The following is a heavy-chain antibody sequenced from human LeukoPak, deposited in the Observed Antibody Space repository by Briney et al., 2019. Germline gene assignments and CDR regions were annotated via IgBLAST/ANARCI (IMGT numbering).Heavy chain of an antibody. Sequence: PSGTLSLTCTVSGGSISSGDYYWSWIRQPPGKGLEWIGSIYHSGSTYYNPSLKSRVTISVDTSKNQFSLKLSSVTAADTAVYYCARLSGGTTTAHFDYWGQGTLVTVSS. V-gene: IGHV4-39*07. CDR3: ARLSGGTTTAHFDY. CDR2: IYHSGST. J-gene: IGHJ4*02. D-gene: IGHD1-1*01. CDR1: GGSISSGDYY.